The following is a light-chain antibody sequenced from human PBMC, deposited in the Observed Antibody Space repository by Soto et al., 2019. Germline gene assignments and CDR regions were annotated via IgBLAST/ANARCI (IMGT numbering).Light chain of an antibody. CDR3: CSYTNINTNV. Sequence: QSALTQPASMSGSPGQSITISCTGSSTDVGGYNSVSWYQQHPGKAPKLMIYDVTNRPSGVSDRFSGSKSGNTASLTISGLQAEDEADYYCCSYTNINTNVVGSGTKLTVL. V-gene: IGLV2-14*03. CDR1: STDVGGYNS. CDR2: DVT. J-gene: IGLJ1*01.